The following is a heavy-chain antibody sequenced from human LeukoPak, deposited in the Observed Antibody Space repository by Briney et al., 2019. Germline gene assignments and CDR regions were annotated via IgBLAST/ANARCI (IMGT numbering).Heavy chain of an antibody. CDR1: GFTFSSYA. Sequence: GGSLRLSCAASGFTFSSYAMSWVRQAPGKGLEWVSHISRSASIIYYADSVMGRFTISRDNAKNSVYLQMNSLRDEDTAVYYCANILPPRGLQKDYYYYYGMDVWGQGTTVTVSS. CDR3: ANILPPRGLQKDYYYYYGMDV. V-gene: IGHV3-48*02. J-gene: IGHJ6*02. CDR2: ISRSASII. D-gene: IGHD3-9*01.